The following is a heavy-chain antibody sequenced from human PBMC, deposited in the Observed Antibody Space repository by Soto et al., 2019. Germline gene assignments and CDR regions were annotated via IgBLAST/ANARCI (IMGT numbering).Heavy chain of an antibody. CDR3: ARRTTVAGTPEFAY. J-gene: IGHJ4*02. CDR1: GFTFSSFS. CDR2: ISYDGSNK. V-gene: IGHV3-30-3*01. Sequence: QVQLVESGGGVVQPGRSLRLSCAASGFTFSSFSLHWVRQAPGKGLEWLALISYDGSNKYNADSVKGRFTVSRDNSNNTLYLQRSSLRPEDMAVYFCARRTTVAGTPEFAYWGQGALVPVSS. D-gene: IGHD6-19*01.